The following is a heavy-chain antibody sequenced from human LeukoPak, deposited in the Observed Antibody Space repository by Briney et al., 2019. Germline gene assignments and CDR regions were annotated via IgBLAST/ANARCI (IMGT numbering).Heavy chain of an antibody. CDR3: AREAYDDFWSGSWRYYYYMDV. J-gene: IGHJ6*03. V-gene: IGHV3-30*04. Sequence: PGGSLRLSCGASGFTFSSYAMHWVRQAPGKGLEWVAVISYDGSNKYYADSVKGRFTISRDNAKNSLYLQMNSLRAEDTAVYYCAREAYDDFWSGSWRYYYYMDVWGKGTTVTVSS. CDR2: ISYDGSNK. CDR1: GFTFSSYA. D-gene: IGHD3-3*01.